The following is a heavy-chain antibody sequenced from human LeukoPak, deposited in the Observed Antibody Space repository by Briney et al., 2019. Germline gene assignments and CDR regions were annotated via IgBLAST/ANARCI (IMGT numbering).Heavy chain of an antibody. V-gene: IGHV1-69*04. CDR1: GGTFSSYA. Sequence: SVKVSCKASGGTFSSYAISWVRQAPGQGLEWMGRIISILGIANYAQKFQGRVTITADKSTSTAYMELSSLRSEDTAVYYCARAQIVGATRSAFDIWGQGTMVTVSS. CDR3: ARAQIVGATRSAFDI. D-gene: IGHD1-26*01. J-gene: IGHJ3*02. CDR2: IISILGIA.